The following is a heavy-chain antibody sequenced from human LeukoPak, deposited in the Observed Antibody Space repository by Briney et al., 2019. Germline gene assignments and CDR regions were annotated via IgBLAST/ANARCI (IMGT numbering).Heavy chain of an antibody. D-gene: IGHD2-2*01. J-gene: IGHJ5*02. CDR1: GGSITQTNY. CDR2: VSLQGST. CDR3: ARAKKGYCSSASCLRRWFDH. Sequence: PSGTLSLTCDVSGGSITQTNYWTWVRQPPGKGLEWIGEVSLQGSTNYNPSLMGRVAISVDTSENHVSLQLSSVTAADTAVYYCARAKKGYCSSASCLRRWFDHWGQGTLVTVSS. V-gene: IGHV4-4*02.